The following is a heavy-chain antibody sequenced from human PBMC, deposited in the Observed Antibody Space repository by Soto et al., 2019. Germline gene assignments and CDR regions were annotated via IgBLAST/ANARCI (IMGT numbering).Heavy chain of an antibody. D-gene: IGHD7-27*01. J-gene: IGHJ4*02. CDR3: ARDPGEGDY. CDR1: GFPFSSYA. V-gene: IGHV3-30-3*01. CDR2: ISYDGSNK. Sequence: QVQLVESGGGVVQPGRSLRLSCAASGFPFSSYAMHWVRQAPGKGLEWVAVISYDGSNKYYADSVKGRFTISRDNSKNTLYLQMNSLRAEDTAVYYCARDPGEGDYWGQGTLVTVSS.